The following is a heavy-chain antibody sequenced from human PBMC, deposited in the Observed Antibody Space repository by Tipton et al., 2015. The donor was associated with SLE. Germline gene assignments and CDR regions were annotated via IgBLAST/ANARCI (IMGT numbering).Heavy chain of an antibody. V-gene: IGHV4-59*03. J-gene: IGHJ6*03. CDR3: AKGYGMGNYYYMDV. D-gene: IGHD5-18*01. CDR2: VYYSGNT. Sequence: TLSLTCSVSGGSTTRFYWSWIRQSPGKTMECIGYVYYSGNTNYNPSLKSRVTISMDTSKNQVSLRLNSVTAADTAVYYCAKGYGMGNYYYMDVWGKGTSVIVSS. CDR1: GGSTTRFY.